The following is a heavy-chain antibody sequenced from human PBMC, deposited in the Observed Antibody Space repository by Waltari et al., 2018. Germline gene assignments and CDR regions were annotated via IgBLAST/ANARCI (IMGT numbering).Heavy chain of an antibody. Sequence: EVQLVESGGGLIQPGGSLTLSCAASGDTVCSHYASWVRQAPGKGLEWVSGIYSGGSTYYADSVKGRFTISRDNSKNTLYLQMNSLGAEDTAVYYCARAPAGGEPFDYWGQGTLVTVSS. D-gene: IGHD1-26*01. CDR1: GDTVCSHY. CDR3: ARAPAGGEPFDY. CDR2: IYSGGST. V-gene: IGHV3-53*01. J-gene: IGHJ4*02.